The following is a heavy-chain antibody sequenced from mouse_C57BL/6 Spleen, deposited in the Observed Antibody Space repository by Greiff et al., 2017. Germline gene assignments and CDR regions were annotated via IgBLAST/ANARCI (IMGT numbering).Heavy chain of an antibody. CDR2: INSVGGST. J-gene: IGHJ2*01. CDR3: ALLWLRRRGFDY. D-gene: IGHD2-2*01. Sequence: EVKLVESGGGLVQPGESLKLSCESNEYEFPSHDMSWVRKTPEKRLELVAAINSVGGSTYYPDTMERRFIISRDNTKKTLYLQMSSLRSEDTALYYCALLWLRRRGFDYWGQGTTLTVSS. V-gene: IGHV5-2*01. CDR1: EYEFPSHD.